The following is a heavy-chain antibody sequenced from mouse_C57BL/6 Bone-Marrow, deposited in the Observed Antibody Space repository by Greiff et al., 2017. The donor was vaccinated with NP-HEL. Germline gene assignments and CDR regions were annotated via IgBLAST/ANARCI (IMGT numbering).Heavy chain of an antibody. CDR1: GYTFTDYN. J-gene: IGHJ2*01. D-gene: IGHD3-2*01. CDR2: INPNNGGT. V-gene: IGHV1-18*01. CDR3: ARRRRETVYDFDY. Sequence: EVQLQQSGPELVKPGASVKIPCKASGYTFTDYNMDWVKQSHGKSLEWIGDINPNNGGTIYNQKFKGKATLTVDKSSSTAYMELRSLISEDTAVYYCARRRRETVYDFDYWGQGTTLTVSS.